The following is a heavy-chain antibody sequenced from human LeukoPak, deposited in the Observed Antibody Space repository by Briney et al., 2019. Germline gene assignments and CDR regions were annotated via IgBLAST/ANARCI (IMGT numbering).Heavy chain of an antibody. Sequence: GESLKISCKGSGYSFTSYWIGWVRQTPGKGLEWMGIIYPGDSDTRYSPPFQGQVTISADKSISTAYLQWSSLKASDTAMYYCARLGVDCGGDCYSPDFDYWGQGTLVTVSS. J-gene: IGHJ4*02. CDR3: ARLGVDCGGDCYSPDFDY. D-gene: IGHD2-21*02. CDR2: IYPGDSDT. CDR1: GYSFTSYW. V-gene: IGHV5-51*01.